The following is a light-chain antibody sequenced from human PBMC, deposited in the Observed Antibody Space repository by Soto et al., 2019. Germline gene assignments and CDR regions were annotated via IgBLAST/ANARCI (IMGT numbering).Light chain of an antibody. J-gene: IGKJ4*01. CDR2: DAS. Sequence: DIQMTQSPSSLSASVGDRVTITCQASQDISNYLNWYQQKPGKAPKLLIYDASNLETGVPSRFSGSGSGTDFTFPISSLKPEDIATYYCQQYDNLPALTFGGGTKVEIK. CDR3: QQYDNLPALT. CDR1: QDISNY. V-gene: IGKV1-33*01.